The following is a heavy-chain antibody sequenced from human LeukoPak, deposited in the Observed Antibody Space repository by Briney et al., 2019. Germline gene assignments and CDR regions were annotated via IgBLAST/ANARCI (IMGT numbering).Heavy chain of an antibody. Sequence: SVKVSCKASGGTFSSYAISWVRQAPGQGLEWMGRIIPIFGIANYAQKFQGRVTITADKSTSTAYMERSSLRSEDTAVYYCARDRDYYDSSGSPAPFDPWGQGTLVTVSS. J-gene: IGHJ5*02. D-gene: IGHD3-22*01. CDR2: IIPIFGIA. CDR1: GGTFSSYA. CDR3: ARDRDYYDSSGSPAPFDP. V-gene: IGHV1-69*04.